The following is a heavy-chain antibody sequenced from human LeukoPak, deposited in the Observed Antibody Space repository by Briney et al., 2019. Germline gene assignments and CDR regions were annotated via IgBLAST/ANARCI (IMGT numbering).Heavy chain of an antibody. CDR1: GFTFSSYG. CDR2: ISYDGSNK. V-gene: IGHV3-30*18. CDR3: AKEWGGYDSSGYYYVKYFDY. J-gene: IGHJ4*02. Sequence: PGGSPRLSCAASGFTFSSYGMHWVRQAPGKGLEWVAVISYDGSNKYYADSVKGRFTISRDNSKNTLYLQMNSLRAEDTAVYYCAKEWGGYDSSGYYYVKYFDYWGQGTLVTVSS. D-gene: IGHD3-22*01.